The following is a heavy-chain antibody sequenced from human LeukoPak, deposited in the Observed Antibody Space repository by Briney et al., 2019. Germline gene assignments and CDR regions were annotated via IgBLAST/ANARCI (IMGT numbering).Heavy chain of an antibody. CDR1: EYTFTSYD. Sequence: ASVKVSCKASEYTFTSYDINWVRQATGQGLEWMGWMNPNSGNTGYAQKFQGRVTMTRNTSISTAYMELSSLRSEDTAVYYCARGQDFWSGYYTAGVDYWGQGTLVTVSS. D-gene: IGHD3-3*01. CDR3: ARGQDFWSGYYTAGVDY. J-gene: IGHJ4*02. V-gene: IGHV1-8*01. CDR2: MNPNSGNT.